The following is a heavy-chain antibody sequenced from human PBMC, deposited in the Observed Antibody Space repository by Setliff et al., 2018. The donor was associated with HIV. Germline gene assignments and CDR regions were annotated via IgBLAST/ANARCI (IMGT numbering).Heavy chain of an antibody. CDR3: VRDATTATRNYYYGLDV. D-gene: IGHD4-17*01. J-gene: IGHJ6*02. CDR2: ISIGGTTI. Sequence: PGGSLRLSCVASGFTLNDYHMNWVRQAPGKGLEWVSYISIGGTTIYHADSVKARVTISRDYAKNSLHMQMNSLRAEDTAVYYCVRDATTATRNYYYGLDVWGQGTTVTVSS. CDR1: GFTLNDYH. V-gene: IGHV3-48*04.